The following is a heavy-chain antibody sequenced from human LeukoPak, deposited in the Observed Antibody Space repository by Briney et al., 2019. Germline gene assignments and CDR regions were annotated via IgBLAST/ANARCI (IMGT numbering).Heavy chain of an antibody. CDR3: AREERAGHWFDP. CDR1: GFTFSSFS. CDR2: ILHNSATI. D-gene: IGHD5-24*01. J-gene: IGHJ5*02. V-gene: IGHV3-48*04. Sequence: PGGSLRLSCAASGFTFSSFSMNWVRQAPGKGLEWLSYILHNSATIYYADSVKGRFTISRDNAKNSLYLQMNSLRAEDTAVYYCAREERAGHWFDPWGQGTLVTVSS.